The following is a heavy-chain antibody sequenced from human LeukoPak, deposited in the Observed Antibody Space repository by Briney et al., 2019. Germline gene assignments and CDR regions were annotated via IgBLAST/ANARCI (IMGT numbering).Heavy chain of an antibody. CDR2: ISYDGSNK. CDR1: GFTFSSYA. V-gene: IGHV3-30-3*01. D-gene: IGHD6-19*01. Sequence: PGRSLRLSCAASGFTFSSYAMHWVRQAPGKGLEWVAVISYDGSNKYYADSVKGRFTISRDNSKNTLYLQMNSLRAEDTAVYYRARERIAVAGYNWFDPWGQGTLVTVSS. J-gene: IGHJ5*02. CDR3: ARERIAVAGYNWFDP.